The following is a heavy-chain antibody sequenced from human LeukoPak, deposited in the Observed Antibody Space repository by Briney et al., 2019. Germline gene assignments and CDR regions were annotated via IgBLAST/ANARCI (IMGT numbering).Heavy chain of an antibody. CDR3: AKEDGNYGSGRYYYFDY. Sequence: SGGSLRLSCAASGFTFGSCGMHWVRQAPGKGLEWVAVIWYDGSNKYYADSVKGRFTISRDNSKSTLYLVMNSLRAEDTAVYYCAKEDGNYGSGRYYYFDYWGQGTLVTVSS. D-gene: IGHD3-10*01. CDR1: GFTFGSCG. V-gene: IGHV3-33*06. J-gene: IGHJ4*02. CDR2: IWYDGSNK.